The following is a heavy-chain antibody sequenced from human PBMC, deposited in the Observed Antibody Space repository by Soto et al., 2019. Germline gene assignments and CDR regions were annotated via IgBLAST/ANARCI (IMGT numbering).Heavy chain of an antibody. CDR3: ARHPNDYGDSTAGFDY. D-gene: IGHD4-17*01. CDR2: IYPGDSDT. Sequence: PGESLKISCKGSGYSFTSYWIGWVRQMPGKGLEWMGIIYPGDSDTRYSPSFQGQVTISADKSISTAYLQWSSLKASDTAMYYCARHPNDYGDSTAGFDYWGQGTLVTVSS. V-gene: IGHV5-51*01. J-gene: IGHJ4*02. CDR1: GYSFTSYW.